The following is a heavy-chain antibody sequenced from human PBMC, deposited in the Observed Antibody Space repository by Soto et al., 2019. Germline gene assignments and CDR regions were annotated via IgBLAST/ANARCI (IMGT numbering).Heavy chain of an antibody. J-gene: IGHJ5*02. CDR2: FSYVRGT. Sequence: PSETLSLTCTVSGGSITDYYWSWIRQPPGKGLEWIGYFSYVRGTNNSPSLKSRATISGDTSKNQFSLKLSSVTAADTAVYYCARRGPYYDFWSGYELFDPWGQGTLVTVPQ. D-gene: IGHD3-3*01. V-gene: IGHV4-59*01. CDR3: ARRGPYYDFWSGYELFDP. CDR1: GGSITDYY.